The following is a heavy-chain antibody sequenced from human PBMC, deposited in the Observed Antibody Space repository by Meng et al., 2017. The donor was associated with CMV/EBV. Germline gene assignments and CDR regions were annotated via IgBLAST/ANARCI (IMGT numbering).Heavy chain of an antibody. J-gene: IGHJ4*02. CDR1: GFTFSSYS. V-gene: IGHV3-21*01. CDR2: ISSSSSYI. CDR3: ARDQGYDILTGYSLNDY. Sequence: SCAASGFTFSSYSMNWVRQAPGKGLEWVSSISSSSSYIYYADSVKGRFTISRDNAKNSLYLQMNSLRAEDTAVYYCARDQGYDILTGYSLNDYWGQGTLVTVSS. D-gene: IGHD3-9*01.